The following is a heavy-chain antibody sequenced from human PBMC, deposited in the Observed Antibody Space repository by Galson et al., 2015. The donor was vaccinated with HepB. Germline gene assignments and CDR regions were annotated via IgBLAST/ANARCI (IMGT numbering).Heavy chain of an antibody. CDR1: GFTFSSYS. V-gene: IGHV3-48*02. CDR3: ARLRGSQRPDAFDI. CDR2: ISNSASTI. D-gene: IGHD3-10*01. Sequence: SLRLSCAASGFTFSSYSMNWVRQAPGKGLEWGSYISNSASTIYYADSLKGRFTISRDNAKSSLYLQINSLKDEDTAVYYCARLRGSQRPDAFDIWGQGTMVTVSS. J-gene: IGHJ3*02.